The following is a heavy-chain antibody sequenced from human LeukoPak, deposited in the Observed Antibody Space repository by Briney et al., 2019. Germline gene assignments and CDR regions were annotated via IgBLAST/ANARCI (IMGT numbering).Heavy chain of an antibody. CDR3: APIVGADDWFDP. D-gene: IGHD1-26*01. CDR1: GFTLSSYW. J-gene: IGHJ5*02. V-gene: IGHV3-7*01. Sequence: PTGGSLRLSCAASGFTLSSYWMSWVRQTPGKGLEWVANIKQDGSEKYYVDSVKGPFTISRDNAKNSLYLQMNSLRAEDTAVYYCAPIVGADDWFDPWGQGTLVTVSS. CDR2: IKQDGSEK.